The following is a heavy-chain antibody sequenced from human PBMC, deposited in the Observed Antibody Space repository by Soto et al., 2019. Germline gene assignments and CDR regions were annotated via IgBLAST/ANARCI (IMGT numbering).Heavy chain of an antibody. D-gene: IGHD5-12*01. V-gene: IGHV4-31*03. CDR1: GGSVSSGAYY. Sequence: SETLSLTCTVSGGSVSSGAYYWTWIRQRPGKGLEWIGYIYYSGSTYYSPSLKSRLSLSLDTSKNQFSLRLSSVTAADTAMYYCARARLRAVYAFDIWGQGTMVTV. CDR3: ARARLRAVYAFDI. CDR2: IYYSGST. J-gene: IGHJ3*02.